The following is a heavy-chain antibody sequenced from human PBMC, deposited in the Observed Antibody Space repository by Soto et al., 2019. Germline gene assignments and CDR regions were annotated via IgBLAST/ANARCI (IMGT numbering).Heavy chain of an antibody. CDR1: GGTFSSYA. Sequence: SVKVSCKASGGTFSSYAISWVRQAPGQGLEWMGGIIPIFGTANYAQKFQGRVTISADESTSTAYMELSSLRSEDTAVYYCAVVVVAATDIYYYGMDAWGQGTTVTVSS. CDR2: IIPIFGTA. J-gene: IGHJ6*02. D-gene: IGHD2-15*01. CDR3: AVVVVAATDIYYYGMDA. V-gene: IGHV1-69*13.